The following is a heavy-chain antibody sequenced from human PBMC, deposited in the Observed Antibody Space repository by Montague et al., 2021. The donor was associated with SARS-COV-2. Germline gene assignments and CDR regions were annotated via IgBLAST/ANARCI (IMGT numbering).Heavy chain of an antibody. CDR3: AREGAGFHDGGYFDY. V-gene: IGHV3-30*04. D-gene: IGHD1-1*01. CDR2: ISNDGSNK. Sequence: SLRLSCAASGFYFSYAMHWVRQAPGTGLEWVALISNDGSNKHYADSVKGRFTVSSDNSKNTLYLQMNSLRAEDTAVYYCAREGAGFHDGGYFDYWGPGTLVTVSS. CDR1: GFYFSYA. J-gene: IGHJ4*02.